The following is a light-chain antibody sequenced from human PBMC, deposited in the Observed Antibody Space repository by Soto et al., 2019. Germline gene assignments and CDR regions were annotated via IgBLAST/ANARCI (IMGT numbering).Light chain of an antibody. J-gene: IGKJ4*01. CDR3: QQYKNWPPPT. CDR1: RSVDNY. Sequence: EIVLTQSPATLSLSPGERATLSCRASRSVDNYLAWYQQKPDQAPRLLIFEASTRATGVPVRISGSGSGTDFTLTISSLEPEDFAVYYCQQYKNWPPPTFGGGTKVQIK. V-gene: IGKV3-11*01. CDR2: EAS.